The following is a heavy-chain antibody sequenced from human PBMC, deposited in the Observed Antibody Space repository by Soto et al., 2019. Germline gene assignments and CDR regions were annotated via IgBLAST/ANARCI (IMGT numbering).Heavy chain of an antibody. CDR2: IIPIFGTA. D-gene: IGHD1-7*01. J-gene: IGHJ4*02. CDR1: GGTFSSYA. Sequence: QVQLVQSGAEVKKPGSSVKVSCKASGGTFSSYAISWVRQAPGQGLEWMGGIIPIFGTAHYAQKFQGRVTITADESTSTAYMELSSLRTEDTAVYYCARVVTGTAAEYYFDYWGQGTLVTDSS. CDR3: ARVVTGTAAEYYFDY. V-gene: IGHV1-69*12.